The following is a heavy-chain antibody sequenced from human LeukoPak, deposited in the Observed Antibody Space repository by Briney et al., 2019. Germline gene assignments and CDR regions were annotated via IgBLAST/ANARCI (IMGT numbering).Heavy chain of an antibody. CDR1: GFTFRSYG. Sequence: GGSLRLSCAASGFTFRSYGMSWVRQAPGKGLEWVSAISGSGGSTYYADSVKGRFTISRDNSQNTLHLQMNSLRAEDTAIYYCAKKIFQGWGFYFDYWGQGTLVTVSS. J-gene: IGHJ4*02. CDR2: ISGSGGST. CDR3: AKKIFQGWGFYFDY. V-gene: IGHV3-23*01. D-gene: IGHD2-21*01.